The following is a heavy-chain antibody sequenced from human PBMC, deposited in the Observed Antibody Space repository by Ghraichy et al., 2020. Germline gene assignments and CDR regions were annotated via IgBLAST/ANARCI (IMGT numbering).Heavy chain of an antibody. Sequence: ESLNISCAASGFTFSSYAMSWVRQAPGKGLDWVSSIGTAGDSTYYADSVKGRFTISRDNSKNTVYLQMNSLRVEDTAVFYCAKCRGGSCYYFDYWGQGTLVTVSS. CDR2: IGTAGDST. V-gene: IGHV3-23*01. CDR3: AKCRGGSCYYFDY. CDR1: GFTFSSYA. J-gene: IGHJ4*02. D-gene: IGHD2-15*01.